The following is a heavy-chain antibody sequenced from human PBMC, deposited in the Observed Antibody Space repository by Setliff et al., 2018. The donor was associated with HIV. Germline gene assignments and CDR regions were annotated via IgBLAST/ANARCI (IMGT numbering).Heavy chain of an antibody. D-gene: IGHD6-6*01. V-gene: IGHV4-59*08. CDR1: GGSFSAYH. CDR3: ARAVQLGYFDY. Sequence: SETLSLTCAVYGGSFSAYHWSWIRQPPGKGLEWIGYIYYSGSTNYNPSLKSRVTISVDTSKNQFSLKLNSVTAADTAVYYCARAVQLGYFDYWGQGTLVTVSS. CDR2: IYYSGST. J-gene: IGHJ4*02.